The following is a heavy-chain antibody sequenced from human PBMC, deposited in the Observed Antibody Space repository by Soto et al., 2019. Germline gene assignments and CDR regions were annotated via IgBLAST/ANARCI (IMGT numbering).Heavy chain of an antibody. D-gene: IGHD3-10*01. CDR3: ARDGLTYGSGSYYNAPMGV. CDR2: IRQEGGEK. Sequence: EVQLVESGGGLVQPGGSLRLSCAASGFTFSAYWMSWVRQAPGKGLEWVANIRQEGGEKYYVDSLKGRFTISRDNAKNSLYLQMNNLRAEDTAVYYCARDGLTYGSGSYYNAPMGVWGQGTTVTVSS. V-gene: IGHV3-7*01. J-gene: IGHJ6*02. CDR1: GFTFSAYW.